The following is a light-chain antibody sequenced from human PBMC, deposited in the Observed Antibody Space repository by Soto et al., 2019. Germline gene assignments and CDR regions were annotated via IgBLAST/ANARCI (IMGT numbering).Light chain of an antibody. V-gene: IGLV2-11*01. Sequence: QSALTQPRSVSGSPGQSVTISCTGTSSDVGGYISVSWYQQHPGKAPKLLIYDVTKRPSGVPDRFSGSKSVNTASLTISGLQAEDEADYYCCSYAGSNTFIFGVGTQLTVL. CDR3: CSYAGSNTFI. CDR2: DVT. J-gene: IGLJ2*01. CDR1: SSDVGGYIS.